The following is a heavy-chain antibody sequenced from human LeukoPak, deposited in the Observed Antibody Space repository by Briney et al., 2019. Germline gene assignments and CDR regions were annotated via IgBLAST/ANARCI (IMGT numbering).Heavy chain of an antibody. CDR2: INAGNGNT. CDR1: GYTFTSYA. J-gene: IGHJ6*03. V-gene: IGHV1-3*01. D-gene: IGHD3-3*01. Sequence: ASVKVSCKASGYTFTSYAMHWVRQAPGQRLEWMGWINAGNGNTKYSQKFQGRVTMTTDTSTSTAYMELRSLRSDDTAVYYCARAPDLRDFWSGYYYYYMDVWGKGTTVTVSS. CDR3: ARAPDLRDFWSGYYYYYMDV.